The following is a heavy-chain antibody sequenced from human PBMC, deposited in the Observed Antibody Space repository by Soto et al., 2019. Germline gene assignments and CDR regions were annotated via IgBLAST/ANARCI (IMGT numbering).Heavy chain of an antibody. D-gene: IGHD1-1*01. CDR3: TTGTCWDAENTCDY. CDR2: IYSRRNGGTT. Sequence: EVQLVESGGDLVKPGGSLRLSCAASGFSFNDAWMTWVRQAPGKGLEWVGRIYSRRNGGTTYYGARGNGRFTISRDDSKNTVYLQMNSLKTEDTALDYCTTGTCWDAENTCDYWGQGTLVTVSS. V-gene: IGHV3-15*01. CDR1: GFSFNDAW. J-gene: IGHJ4*02.